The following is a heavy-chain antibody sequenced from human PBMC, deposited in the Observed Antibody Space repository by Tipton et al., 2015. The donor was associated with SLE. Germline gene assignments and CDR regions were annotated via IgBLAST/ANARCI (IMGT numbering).Heavy chain of an antibody. CDR2: IIPIFGTA. CDR3: ARVGIFGVVIPDY. V-gene: IGHV1-69*01. D-gene: IGHD3-3*01. Sequence: QLVQSGAEVKKPGASVKVSCKASGYTFTSYGISWVRQAPGQGLEWMGGIIPIFGTANYAQKFQGRVTITADESTSTAYMELSSLRSEDTAVYYCARVGIFGVVIPDYWGQGTLVTVSS. CDR1: GYTFTSYG. J-gene: IGHJ4*02.